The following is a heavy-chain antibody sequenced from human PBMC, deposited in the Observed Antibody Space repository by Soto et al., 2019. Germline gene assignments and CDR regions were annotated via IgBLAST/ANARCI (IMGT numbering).Heavy chain of an antibody. Sequence: ASVKVSCTASGYTFTGYYMHWVRQAPGQGLEWMGWINPNSGGTSYAQKFQGWVTMTRDTSISTAYMELSRLRSDDTAVYYCARGGIDAWYYYGMDVWGQGTTVTVSS. D-gene: IGHD6-13*01. CDR1: GYTFTGYY. CDR2: INPNSGGT. J-gene: IGHJ6*02. V-gene: IGHV1-2*04. CDR3: ARGGIDAWYYYGMDV.